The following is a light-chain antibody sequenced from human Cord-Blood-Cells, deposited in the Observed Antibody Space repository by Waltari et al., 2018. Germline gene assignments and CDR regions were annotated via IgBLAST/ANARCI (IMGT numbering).Light chain of an antibody. CDR1: QSISSY. V-gene: IGKV1-39*01. CDR2: AAS. J-gene: IGKJ4*01. CDR3: QQSYSTPLT. Sequence: DIPMTQPPSYLSASVGARVTITCRASQSISSYLNWYQQKPGKAPKLLIYAASSLQSGVPSRCSGSGSGTDFTLTISRLQPEDFATYYCQQSYSTPLTFGGGTKVEIK.